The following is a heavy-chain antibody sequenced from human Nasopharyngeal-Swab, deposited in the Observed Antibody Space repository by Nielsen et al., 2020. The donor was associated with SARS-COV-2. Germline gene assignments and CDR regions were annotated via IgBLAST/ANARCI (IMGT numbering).Heavy chain of an antibody. Sequence: RQAPGKGVEWIGESNHSGTTNYNPSLKSRVTISVDTSKNQFSLKLSSVTAADTAVYYCARASTYYDILTGYYNWFDPWGQGTLVTVSS. J-gene: IGHJ5*02. CDR2: SNHSGTT. D-gene: IGHD3-9*01. CDR3: ARASTYYDILTGYYNWFDP. V-gene: IGHV4-34*01.